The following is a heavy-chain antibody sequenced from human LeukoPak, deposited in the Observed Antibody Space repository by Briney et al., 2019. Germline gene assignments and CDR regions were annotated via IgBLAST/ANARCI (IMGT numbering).Heavy chain of an antibody. CDR2: IYSGGST. Sequence: PGGSLRLSCAASGFTVNSNYMSWVRQAPGKGLEWVSVIYSGGSTYYADSVKGRFTISRDNSKNTLYLQMNSLRAEDTAVYYCASRGTYYYDSSGYYYADYWGQGTLVTVSS. D-gene: IGHD3-22*01. V-gene: IGHV3-66*01. J-gene: IGHJ4*02. CDR3: ASRGTYYYDSSGYYYADY. CDR1: GFTVNSNY.